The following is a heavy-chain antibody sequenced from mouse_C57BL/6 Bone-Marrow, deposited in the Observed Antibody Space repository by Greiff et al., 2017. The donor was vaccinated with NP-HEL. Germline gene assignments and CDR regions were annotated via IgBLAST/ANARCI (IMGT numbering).Heavy chain of an antibody. CDR3: ARGTPFYPYYFDY. CDR1: GYTFNSYW. J-gene: IGHJ2*01. Sequence: QVQLQQPGAELVKPGASVKLSCKASGYTFNSYWMHWVKQRPGQGLEWIGMINPNSGSTNYNEKFKSKATLTVDKSSSTAYMQLSSLTSDDSAVYYCARGTPFYPYYFDYWGQGTTLTVSS. V-gene: IGHV1-64*01. CDR2: INPNSGST.